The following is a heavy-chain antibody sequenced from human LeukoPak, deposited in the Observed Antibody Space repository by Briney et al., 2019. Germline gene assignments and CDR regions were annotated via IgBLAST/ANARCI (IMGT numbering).Heavy chain of an antibody. CDR2: ISYDGSNK. D-gene: IGHD3-22*01. Sequence: QPGGSLRLSCAASGFTFSSYAVHWVRQAPGKGLEWVAVISYDGSNKYYADSVKGRFTISRDNSKNTLYLQMNSLRAEDTAVYYCARGDVLYYDSSGHYDYWGQGTLVTVSS. V-gene: IGHV3-30-3*01. CDR1: GFTFSSYA. CDR3: ARGDVLYYDSSGHYDY. J-gene: IGHJ4*02.